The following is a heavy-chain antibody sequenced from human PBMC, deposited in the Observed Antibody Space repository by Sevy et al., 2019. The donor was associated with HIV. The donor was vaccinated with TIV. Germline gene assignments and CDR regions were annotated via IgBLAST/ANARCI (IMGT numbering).Heavy chain of an antibody. CDR3: AKDIAGAYTYGYDSANFDY. CDR1: GFTFRNYA. J-gene: IGHJ4*02. D-gene: IGHD3-3*01. CDR2: LSGSGDNA. V-gene: IGHV3-23*01. Sequence: GGSLRLSCAASGFTFRNYALCWVRQAPGKGLEWVSALSGSGDNAYYADSVKGRFTISRDNSMNTLNLQMKSLRAEDTGMYYSAKDIAGAYTYGYDSANFDYWGQRTLVTVSS.